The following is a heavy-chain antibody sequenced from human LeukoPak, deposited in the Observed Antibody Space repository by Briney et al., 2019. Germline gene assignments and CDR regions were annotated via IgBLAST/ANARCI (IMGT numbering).Heavy chain of an antibody. CDR2: INQDGSEK. CDR3: VRGSSGTVVRGVSWAWFDP. D-gene: IGHD3-10*01. CDR1: GFSFSTYW. V-gene: IGHV3-7*05. J-gene: IGHJ5*02. Sequence: QAGGSLRLSCAASGFSFSTYWMTWVRQAPGKGLEWVANINQDGSEKSHVDSVKGRFTISRDNAEKSLYLQMNSLTAEDTAVYYCVRGSSGTVVRGVSWAWFDPWGQGTLVTVSS.